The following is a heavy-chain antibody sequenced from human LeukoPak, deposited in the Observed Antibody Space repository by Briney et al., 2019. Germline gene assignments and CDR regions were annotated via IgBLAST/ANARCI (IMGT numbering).Heavy chain of an antibody. CDR3: ARDNTNPRFDY. D-gene: IGHD2-2*01. CDR2: IYYSGST. V-gene: IGHV4-30-4*01. J-gene: IGHJ4*02. CDR1: GGSISSGDYY. Sequence: SETLSLTCTVSGGSISSGDYYWSWIRQPPGKGLEWLGYIYYSGSTYYNPSLKSRVTISVDTSKNQFSLKLSSVTAADTAVYYCARDNTNPRFDYWGQGTLVTVSS.